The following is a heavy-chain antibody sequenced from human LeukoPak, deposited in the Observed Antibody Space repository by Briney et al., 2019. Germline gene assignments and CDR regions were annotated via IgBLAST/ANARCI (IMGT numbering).Heavy chain of an antibody. J-gene: IGHJ6*03. CDR3: ARRVVPAAIRFHYYYYMDV. V-gene: IGHV1-18*01. Sequence: ASVKVACKASGYTFTSYGISWVRQAPGQGLEWMGWISAYNGNTNYAQKLQGRVTMTTDTSTSTAYMELRSLRSDDTAVYYCARRVVPAAIRFHYYYYMDVWGKGTTVTVSS. CDR2: ISAYNGNT. D-gene: IGHD2-2*02. CDR1: GYTFTSYG.